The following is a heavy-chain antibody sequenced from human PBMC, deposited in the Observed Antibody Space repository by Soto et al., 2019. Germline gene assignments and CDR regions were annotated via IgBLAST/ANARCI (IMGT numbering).Heavy chain of an antibody. V-gene: IGHV1-46*01. CDR3: ASVKGGGSEYFFDY. Sequence: QVQLVQSGAEVKKPGASVKVSCKASGYTFTRYNMHWVRQAPGQGLEWMAIINPSGGSTYYVQKFEGRGTLTRDTSTSTVYMELSSLRSEDTAVYYCASVKGGGSEYFFDYWGQGTLVTVSS. CDR2: INPSGGST. D-gene: IGHD2-15*01. CDR1: GYTFTRYN. J-gene: IGHJ4*02.